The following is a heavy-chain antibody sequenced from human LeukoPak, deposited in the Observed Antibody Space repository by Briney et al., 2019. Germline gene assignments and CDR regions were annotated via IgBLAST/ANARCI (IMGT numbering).Heavy chain of an antibody. Sequence: GGSLRLSCAASGFTFSSYAMSWVRQAPGKGLQWVSGIAVSDGRTYYADSVKGRFTISRDNSKNTLYLQMNSLRAEDTAVYYCAKGGWLEKDWGQGTLVTVSS. CDR3: AKGGWLEKD. CDR1: GFTFSSYA. J-gene: IGHJ1*01. V-gene: IGHV3-23*01. CDR2: IAVSDGRT. D-gene: IGHD3-22*01.